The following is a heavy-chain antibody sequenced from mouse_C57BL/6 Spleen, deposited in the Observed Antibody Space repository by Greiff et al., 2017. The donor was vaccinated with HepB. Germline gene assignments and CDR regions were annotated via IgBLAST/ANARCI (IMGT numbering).Heavy chain of an antibody. Sequence: QVQLQQPGTELVKPGASVKLSCKASGYTFTSYWMHWVKQRPGQGLEWIGNINPSNGGTNYNQKFKSKATLTVDKSSSTAYMQLSSLTSEDSAVYYCARGSSYVYYFDYWGQGTTLTVSS. D-gene: IGHD1-1*01. CDR3: ARGSSYVYYFDY. CDR1: GYTFTSYW. V-gene: IGHV1-53*01. CDR2: INPSNGGT. J-gene: IGHJ2*01.